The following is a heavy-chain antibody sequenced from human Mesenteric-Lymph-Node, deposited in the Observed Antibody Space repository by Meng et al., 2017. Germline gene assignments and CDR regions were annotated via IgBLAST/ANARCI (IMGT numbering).Heavy chain of an antibody. D-gene: IGHD3-3*01. CDR2: INPNSGGT. CDR3: ARVDSITIFGVDTGGYNWFDP. Sequence: ASVKVSCKASGYTFTGYYMHWVRQAPGQGLEWMGWINPNSGGTNYAQKFQGRVTMTEDTSTDTAYMELSSLRSEDTAVYYCARVDSITIFGVDTGGYNWFDPWGQGTLVTVSS. CDR1: GYTFTGYY. V-gene: IGHV1-2*02. J-gene: IGHJ5*02.